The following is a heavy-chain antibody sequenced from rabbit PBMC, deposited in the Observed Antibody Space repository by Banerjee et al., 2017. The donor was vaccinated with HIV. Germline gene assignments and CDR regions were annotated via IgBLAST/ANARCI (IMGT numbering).Heavy chain of an antibody. Sequence: QSLEESGGDLVKPGASLTLTCTASGFSFSSSYYMCWVRQAPGKGLEWIACIYAGSSGSTYYASWAKGRFTISKTSSTTVTLQMTSLTAADTATYFCARGNSYFNLWGPGTLVTVS. V-gene: IGHV1S40*01. CDR1: GFSFSSSYY. D-gene: IGHD1-1*01. CDR3: ARGNSYFNL. J-gene: IGHJ4*01. CDR2: IYAGSSGST.